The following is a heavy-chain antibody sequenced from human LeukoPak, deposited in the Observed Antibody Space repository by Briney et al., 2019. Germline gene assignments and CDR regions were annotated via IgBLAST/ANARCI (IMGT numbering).Heavy chain of an antibody. J-gene: IGHJ2*01. V-gene: IGHV3-23*01. Sequence: GGSLRLSCAASGFTFSSYDMSWVRQAPGKGLEWVSAIGGDGGSTYADSVKGRFTISRDNSKNTLYLQMNSLRAEDTATYYCAKALNYWYFDLWGRGNLVTVSS. CDR3: AKALNYWYFDL. CDR2: IGGDGGST. CDR1: GFTFSSYD.